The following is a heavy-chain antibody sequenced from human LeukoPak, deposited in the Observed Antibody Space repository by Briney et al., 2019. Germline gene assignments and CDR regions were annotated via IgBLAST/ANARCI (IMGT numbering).Heavy chain of an antibody. CDR1: AFTLSSYC. D-gene: IGHD6-13*01. V-gene: IGHV3-30*18. CDR3: AKVYSSSWSYDAFDI. J-gene: IGHJ3*02. Sequence: GGSLRLSCAAAAFTLSSYCMHWVRQAPGKGLEWVAVISYDGNNKYYADSVKGRFTVPRDNSKNTLYLQMNSLRAEDTAVYYCAKVYSSSWSYDAFDIWGQGTMVTVSS. CDR2: ISYDGNNK.